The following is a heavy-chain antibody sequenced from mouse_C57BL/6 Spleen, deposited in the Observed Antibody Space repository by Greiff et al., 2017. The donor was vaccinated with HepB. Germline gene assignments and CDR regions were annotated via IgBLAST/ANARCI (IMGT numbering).Heavy chain of an antibody. CDR2: IYPGSGST. Sequence: QVHVKQPGAELVKPGASVKMSCKASGYTFTSYWITWVKQRPGQGLEWIGDIYPGSGSTNYNEKFKSKATLTVDTSSSTAYMQLSSLTSEDSAVYYVAIPYYYGSSYDYAMDYWGQGTSVTVSS. CDR1: GYTFTSYW. J-gene: IGHJ4*01. CDR3: AIPYYYGSSYDYAMDY. D-gene: IGHD1-1*01. V-gene: IGHV1-55*01.